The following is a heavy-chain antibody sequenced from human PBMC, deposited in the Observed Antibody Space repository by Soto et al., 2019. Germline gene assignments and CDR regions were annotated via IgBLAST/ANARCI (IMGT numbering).Heavy chain of an antibody. CDR2: IRNKTNNYST. J-gene: IGHJ4*02. D-gene: IGHD5-18*01. CDR3: TARRDWTAVDPLDY. Sequence: EVQLVESGGGLVQPGWSLKLSCAASGFTFRDAAMHWVRQASGKGLEWIGRIRNKTNNYSTTFIESVRGRFTTSRDDSKNTVYLQMNRLRIDDTAVYYCTARRDWTAVDPLDYWGLGTLVTVSS. CDR1: GFTFRDAA. V-gene: IGHV3-73*02.